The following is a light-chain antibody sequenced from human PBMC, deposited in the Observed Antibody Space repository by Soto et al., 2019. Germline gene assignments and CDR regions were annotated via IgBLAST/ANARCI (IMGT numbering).Light chain of an antibody. CDR3: QQYNDWPYP. J-gene: IGKJ2*01. CDR1: QSVRSN. CDR2: GAS. V-gene: IGKV3-15*01. Sequence: EIEMTQSPATLSVSPGERATLSCRASQSVRSNLAWYQQKPGQAPRLLIYGASTRATGIPARFSGSGSGTEFTLTISSLQSEDFAVYYCQQYNDWPYPFGQGTKLEIK.